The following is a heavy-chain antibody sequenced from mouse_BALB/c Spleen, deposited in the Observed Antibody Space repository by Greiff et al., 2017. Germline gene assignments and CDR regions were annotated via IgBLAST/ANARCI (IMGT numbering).Heavy chain of an antibody. J-gene: IGHJ4*01. D-gene: IGHD1-2*01. CDR2: ISSGSSTI. CDR1: GFTFSSFG. V-gene: IGHV5-17*02. CDR3: ARRITTAYYAMDY. Sequence: EVQLVESGGGLVQPGGSRKLSCAASGFTFSSFGMHWVRQAPEKGLEWVAYISSGSSTIYYADTVKGRFTISRDNPKNTLFLQMTSLRSEDTAMYYCARRITTAYYAMDYWGQGTSVTVSS.